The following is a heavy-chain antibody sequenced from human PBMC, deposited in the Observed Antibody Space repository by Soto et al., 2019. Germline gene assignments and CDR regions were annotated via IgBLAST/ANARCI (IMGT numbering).Heavy chain of an antibody. Sequence: ASVKVSCKASGYTFTSYGISWVRQAPGQGLEWMGWISAYNGNTNYAQKLQGRVTMTTDTSTSTAYMELRSLRSDDTAVYYCARDMAGHCKDAFDIWGQGTMVTVSS. CDR3: ARDMAGHCKDAFDI. J-gene: IGHJ3*02. D-gene: IGHD6-19*01. CDR1: GYTFTSYG. CDR2: ISAYNGNT. V-gene: IGHV1-18*01.